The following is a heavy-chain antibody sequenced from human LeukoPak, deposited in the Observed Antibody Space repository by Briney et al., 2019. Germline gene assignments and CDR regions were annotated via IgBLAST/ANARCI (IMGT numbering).Heavy chain of an antibody. CDR3: AREQLVRVYFDY. CDR2: ISSSSSYI. J-gene: IGHJ4*02. V-gene: IGHV3-21*01. D-gene: IGHD6-6*01. CDR1: GFTFSSYS. Sequence: GGSLRLSCAASGFTFSSYSMNWVRQAPGKGLEWVSSISSSSSYIYYADPVKGRFTISRDNAKNSLYLQMNSLRAEDTAVYYCAREQLVRVYFDYWGQGTLVTVSS.